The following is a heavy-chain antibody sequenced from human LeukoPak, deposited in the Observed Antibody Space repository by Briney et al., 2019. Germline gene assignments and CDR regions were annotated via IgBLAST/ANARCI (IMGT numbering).Heavy chain of an antibody. D-gene: IGHD3-22*01. J-gene: IGHJ3*02. V-gene: IGHV3-30*18. CDR3: AKDRGYYRDAFDI. CDR2: TSYDGSNK. CDR1: GITFRNYG. Sequence: PGRSLRLSCAASGITFRNYGMHWVRQAPGKGLEWVAVTSYDGSNKYYADSVKGRFTISRDNSKNTLYLQMNSLRAEDTAVYYCAKDRGYYRDAFDIWGQGTMVTVSS.